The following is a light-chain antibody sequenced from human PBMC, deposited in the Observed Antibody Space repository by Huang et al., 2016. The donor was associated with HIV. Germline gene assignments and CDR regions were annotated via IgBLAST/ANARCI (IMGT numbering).Light chain of an antibody. V-gene: IGKV3-15*01. J-gene: IGKJ4*01. CDR1: QNIGNN. CDR2: GAS. Sequence: EIVMTQSPATLCVSPGERATLSCRASQNIGNNLAWYQQKPGQAPRLLIYGASTRATGIPAMFSGSGSGTEFTLTISSLQSEDFAVFYCQQYNEWLLTFGGGTKVEIK. CDR3: QQYNEWLLT.